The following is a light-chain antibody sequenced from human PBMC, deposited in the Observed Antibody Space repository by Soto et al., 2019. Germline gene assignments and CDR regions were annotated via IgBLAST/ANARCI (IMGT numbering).Light chain of an antibody. V-gene: IGKV3-15*01. CDR1: QSVSSN. CDR3: QQYGSSGT. Sequence: IVITQSPATLSVSPWERATLSCRASQSVSSNLAWYQQKPGQAPRLLIYGASTRATGIPARFSGSGSGTEFTLTISSLQSEDFAVYYCQQYGSSGTFGQGTKVDIK. CDR2: GAS. J-gene: IGKJ1*01.